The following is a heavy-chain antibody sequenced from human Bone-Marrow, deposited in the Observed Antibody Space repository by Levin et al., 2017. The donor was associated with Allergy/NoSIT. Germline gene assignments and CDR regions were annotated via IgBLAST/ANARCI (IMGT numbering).Heavy chain of an antibody. CDR2: MSYDGNTE. Sequence: LSLTCAVSGIAFRNYAMHWVRQAPGKGLDWVAVMSYDGNTEHYADSVKGRFTISRDNSNSTLYLQMNSLRPEDTAVYYCAREYGDYEGRFDHWGQGTLVTV. V-gene: IGHV3-30*03. J-gene: IGHJ4*01. CDR3: AREYGDYEGRFDH. CDR1: GIAFRNYA. D-gene: IGHD4-17*01.